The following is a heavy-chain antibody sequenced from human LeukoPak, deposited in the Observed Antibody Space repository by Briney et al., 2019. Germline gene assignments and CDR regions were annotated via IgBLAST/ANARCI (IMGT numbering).Heavy chain of an antibody. Sequence: PGGSLRLSCAASGFTFSNYEINWVRQAPGKGLEWISYISVTGITISYSDSVKGRFTISRDNAKNSLYLQMNSLRAEDTALYYCAISRTIYFDYWGQGALVTVSS. J-gene: IGHJ4*02. CDR3: AISRTIYFDY. CDR2: ISVTGITI. D-gene: IGHD3-3*01. CDR1: GFTFSNYE. V-gene: IGHV3-48*03.